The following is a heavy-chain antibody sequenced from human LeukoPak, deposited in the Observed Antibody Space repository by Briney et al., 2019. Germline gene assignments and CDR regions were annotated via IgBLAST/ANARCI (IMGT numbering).Heavy chain of an antibody. CDR3: ARVGYSSSGEIGY. Sequence: ASVKVSCKASGYTFTSYYMHWVRQASGQGFEWMGWINPNSGGTNYAQKFQGRVTVTRDTSISTAYMELTRLRSDDTAVYYCARVGYSSSGEIGYWGQGTLVTVSS. CDR2: INPNSGGT. J-gene: IGHJ4*02. V-gene: IGHV1-2*02. D-gene: IGHD6-6*01. CDR1: GYTFTSYY.